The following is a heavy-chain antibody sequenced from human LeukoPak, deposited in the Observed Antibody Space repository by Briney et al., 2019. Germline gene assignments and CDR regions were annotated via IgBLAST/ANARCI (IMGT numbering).Heavy chain of an antibody. V-gene: IGHV3-23*01. D-gene: IGHD3-22*01. CDR1: GFTFSSNA. Sequence: RGSLRLSCVAAGFTFSSNAMSWVRQAPEEGREWVSSISGSGGSTYYADSVRGGFTISRDNSKNTLYLQMTSLRAEDTAVYYCAKDQVWIVVGSFDYWGQGTLVTVSS. J-gene: IGHJ4*02. CDR3: AKDQVWIVVGSFDY. CDR2: ISGSGGST.